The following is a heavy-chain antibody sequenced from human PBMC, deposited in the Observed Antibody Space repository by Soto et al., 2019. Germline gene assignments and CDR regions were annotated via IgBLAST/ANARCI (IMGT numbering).Heavy chain of an antibody. D-gene: IGHD3-3*01. CDR3: AKEYYDFWSGYYFDY. V-gene: IGHV3-30*18. CDR1: GFTFSSYG. CDR2: ISYDGSNK. Sequence: QVQLVESGGGVVQPGRSLRLSCAASGFTFSSYGMHWVRQAPGKGLEWVAVISYDGSNKYYADSVKGRFTISRDNSKNPLYLQMNSLRAEDTAVYYCAKEYYDFWSGYYFDYWGQGTLVTVSS. J-gene: IGHJ4*02.